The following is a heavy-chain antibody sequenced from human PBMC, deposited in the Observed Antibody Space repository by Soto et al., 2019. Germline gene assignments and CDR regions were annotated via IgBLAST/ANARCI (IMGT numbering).Heavy chain of an antibody. CDR2: IYYSGST. D-gene: IGHD2-21*01. V-gene: IGHV4-59*01. CDR1: GGSTSSYY. Sequence: QVHLQESGPGLVKPSETLSLTCTVSGGSTSSYYWNWIRQPPGKGLEWIGYIYYSGSTNYNPSLKSRVTISVDTSKNQFSLKLSSVTAADTAVYYCASGGGSYFDYWGQGTLVTVSS. CDR3: ASGGGSYFDY. J-gene: IGHJ4*02.